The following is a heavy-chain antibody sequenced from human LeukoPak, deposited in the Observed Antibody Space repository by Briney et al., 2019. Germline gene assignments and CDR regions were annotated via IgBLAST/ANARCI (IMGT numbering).Heavy chain of an antibody. D-gene: IGHD3-22*01. CDR3: ARDRVYYDSSGYDY. J-gene: IGHJ4*02. Sequence: SETLSLTCTVSGGSISSYYWSWIRQRPGKGLEWIGYIYYSGSTNYNPSLKSRVTISVDTSKNQFSLKLSSVTAADTAVYYCARDRVYYDSSGYDYWGQGTLVTVSS. V-gene: IGHV4-59*01. CDR2: IYYSGST. CDR1: GGSISSYY.